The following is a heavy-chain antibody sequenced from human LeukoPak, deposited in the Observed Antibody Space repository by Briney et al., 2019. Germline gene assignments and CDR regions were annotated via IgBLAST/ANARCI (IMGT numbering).Heavy chain of an antibody. J-gene: IGHJ6*02. CDR3: ARGPSIQLWSDPYYYYGMDV. V-gene: IGHV4-39*07. D-gene: IGHD5-18*01. Sequence: PSETLSLTCTVSGGSSSDSSYYWGWIRQPPGKGLEWIGSIYYSGSTNYNPSLKSRVTISVDTSKNQFSLKLSSVTAADTAVYYCARGPSIQLWSDPYYYYGMDVWGQGTTVTVSS. CDR1: GGSSSDSSYY. CDR2: IYYSGST.